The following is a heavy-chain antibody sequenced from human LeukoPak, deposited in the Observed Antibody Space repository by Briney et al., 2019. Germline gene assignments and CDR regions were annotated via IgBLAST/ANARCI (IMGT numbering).Heavy chain of an antibody. Sequence: PGGSLRLSCAASGFTFSSYAMSWVRQAPGKGLEWVSAISGSGGSTYYADSVKGRFTISGDNSKNTLYLQMNSLRAEDTAVYYCAKDWDSGSNPLYWGQGTLVTVSS. V-gene: IGHV3-23*01. CDR1: GFTFSSYA. CDR3: AKDWDSGSNPLY. J-gene: IGHJ4*02. D-gene: IGHD1-26*01. CDR2: ISGSGGST.